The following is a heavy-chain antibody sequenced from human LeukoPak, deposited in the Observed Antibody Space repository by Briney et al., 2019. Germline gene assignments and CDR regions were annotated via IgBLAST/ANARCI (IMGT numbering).Heavy chain of an antibody. D-gene: IGHD2-2*01. V-gene: IGHV3-48*04. CDR2: ISSSSSTI. Sequence: EGSLRLSCAASGFTFSSYSMNWVRQAPGKGLEWVSYISSSSSTIYYADSVKGRFTISRDNAKNSLYLQMNSLRAEDTAVYYCAREDRYSTSKYQLLGCFDYRGQGTLVTVSS. CDR1: GFTFSSYS. CDR3: AREDRYSTSKYQLLGCFDY. J-gene: IGHJ4*02.